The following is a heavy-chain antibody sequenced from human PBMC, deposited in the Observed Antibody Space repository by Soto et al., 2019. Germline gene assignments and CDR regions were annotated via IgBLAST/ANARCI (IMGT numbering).Heavy chain of an antibody. CDR1: GFSLSTSGVG. CDR2: IYWDDDK. Sequence: ITLKESGPTLVKPTQTLTLTCTFSGFSLSTSGVGVGWIRQPPGKALEWLALIYWDDDKRYSPSLKSRLTITKDTSKNQVVLTMTNMDPVDTATYDCAHRLTTYYGSGAAFDYWGQGTMVTVSS. V-gene: IGHV2-5*02. D-gene: IGHD3-10*01. J-gene: IGHJ4*02. CDR3: AHRLTTYYGSGAAFDY.